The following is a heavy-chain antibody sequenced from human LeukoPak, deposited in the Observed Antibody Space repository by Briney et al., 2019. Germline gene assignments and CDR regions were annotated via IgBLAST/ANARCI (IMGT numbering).Heavy chain of an antibody. Sequence: GGSLRLSCAASGFRFDDYGMRWVRHVPGKGLEWVSGTNWAGASTGYADSVKGRFTISRDNVKNFLYLQMNSLRVEDTALYFCGRVYCSTTSCYDYYDYYMDVWGKGTTVTVSS. D-gene: IGHD2-2*01. J-gene: IGHJ6*03. CDR1: GFRFDDYG. V-gene: IGHV3-20*04. CDR3: GRVYCSTTSCYDYYDYYMDV. CDR2: TNWAGAST.